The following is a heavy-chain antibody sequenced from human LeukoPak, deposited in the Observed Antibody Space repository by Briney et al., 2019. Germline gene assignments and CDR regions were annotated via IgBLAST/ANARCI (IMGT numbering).Heavy chain of an antibody. D-gene: IGHD4-17*01. V-gene: IGHV1-69*04. CDR2: IIPILGIA. CDR1: GGTFSSYA. CDR3: ARDHNGYGDYVYYYYGMDV. Sequence: GASVKVSCKASGGTFSSYAISWVRPAPGQGLEWMGRIIPILGIANYAQKFQGRVTITADKSTSTAYMELSSLRSEDTAVYYCARDHNGYGDYVYYYYGMDVWGQGTTVTVSS. J-gene: IGHJ6*02.